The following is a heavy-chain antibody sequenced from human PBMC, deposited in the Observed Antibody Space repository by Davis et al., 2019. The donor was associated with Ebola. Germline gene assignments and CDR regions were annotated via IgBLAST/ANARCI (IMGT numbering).Heavy chain of an antibody. J-gene: IGHJ6*02. Sequence: GGSLRLSCAASGFTVSSNYMNWVRQAPGKGLEWVSSISTSSSYISYADSVRGRFTISRDDAKNSLYLQMNSLRAEDTAIYYCARDLIQLYSGMDVWGQGTTVTVSS. D-gene: IGHD5-18*01. CDR2: ISTSSSYI. CDR3: ARDLIQLYSGMDV. CDR1: GFTVSSNY. V-gene: IGHV3-21*06.